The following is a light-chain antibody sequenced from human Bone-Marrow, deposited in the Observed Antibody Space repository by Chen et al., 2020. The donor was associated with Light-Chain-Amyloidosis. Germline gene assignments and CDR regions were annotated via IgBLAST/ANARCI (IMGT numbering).Light chain of an antibody. CDR1: QTVSSAY. CDR3: QQYGGSPPIS. V-gene: IGKV3-20*01. Sequence: EILLTQSPGTLSLSPGERATLSCRAAQTVSSAYLAWYQQKPGQPPRLLIYAASNRAADIPDRFSGSGSGTDVTLTISRLEPEDFAVYYCQQYGGSPPISFGGGTKVEIK. J-gene: IGKJ4*01. CDR2: AAS.